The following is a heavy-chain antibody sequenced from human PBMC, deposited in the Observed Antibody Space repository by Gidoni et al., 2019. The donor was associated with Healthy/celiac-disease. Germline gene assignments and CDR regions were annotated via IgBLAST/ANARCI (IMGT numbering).Heavy chain of an antibody. Sequence: QLQLQESGPGLVKPSETLSLTCTVPGGSISSSSYYWGWIRQPPGKGLEWIGSIYYSGSTYYHPSLKSRVTISVDTSKNQFSLKLSSVTAADTAVYYCARQTGYSYGSDYWGQGTLVTVSS. CDR3: ARQTGYSYGSDY. J-gene: IGHJ4*02. CDR2: IYYSGST. D-gene: IGHD5-18*01. CDR1: GGSISSSSYY. V-gene: IGHV4-39*01.